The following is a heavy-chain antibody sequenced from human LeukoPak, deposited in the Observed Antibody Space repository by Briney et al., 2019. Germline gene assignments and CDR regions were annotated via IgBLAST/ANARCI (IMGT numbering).Heavy chain of an antibody. Sequence: GGSLRLSCAASGFTVSSNYMSWVRQGPGRGLEWVSTIYSGGSTYYADSVKGRFTISRDNSKNTLYLEMNSLRAEDTAVYYCAKDIGSYYDYWGQGILVTVSS. CDR2: IYSGGST. V-gene: IGHV3-53*05. CDR3: AKDIGSYYDY. D-gene: IGHD3-10*01. CDR1: GFTVSSNY. J-gene: IGHJ4*02.